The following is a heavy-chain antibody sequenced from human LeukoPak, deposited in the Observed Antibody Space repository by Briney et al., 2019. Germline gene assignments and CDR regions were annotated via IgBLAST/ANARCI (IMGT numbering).Heavy chain of an antibody. CDR2: INHGGGT. V-gene: IGHV4-34*01. CDR1: SGSINGYY. CDR3: ARGEDGTGDYRPTYFDS. D-gene: IGHD4-17*01. Sequence: SETLSLTCTVSSGSINGYYWSWIRQTPGKGLEWIGEINHGGGTNYNPSLESRATISVDTSKKQFSLNLTSVTAADTAVYYCARGEDGTGDYRPTYFDSWGQGTLVTVSS. J-gene: IGHJ4*02.